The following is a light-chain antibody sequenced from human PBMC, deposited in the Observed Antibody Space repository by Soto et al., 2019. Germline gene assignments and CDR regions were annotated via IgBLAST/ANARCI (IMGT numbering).Light chain of an antibody. CDR1: QSVSSSY. J-gene: IGKJ5*01. V-gene: IGKV3-20*01. Sequence: EIVLTQSPGTVSLSPGERATLSCRASQSVSSSYLAWYQQKPGQAPRLLIYGASSRATGIPDRFSGSGSGTDFTLTISRLEPEDFAVYYCQQYGSSLSITFGQGTRLEI. CDR2: GAS. CDR3: QQYGSSLSIT.